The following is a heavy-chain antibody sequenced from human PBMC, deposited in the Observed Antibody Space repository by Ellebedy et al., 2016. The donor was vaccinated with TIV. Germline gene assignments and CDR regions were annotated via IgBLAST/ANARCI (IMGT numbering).Heavy chain of an antibody. CDR2: ITSSGDST. D-gene: IGHD2-15*01. J-gene: IGHJ3*02. Sequence: PGGSLRLSCAASGFTFSNYAMNWVRQAPGKGLEWVSGITSSGDSTYYADSERGRFTTSRDNAKNSLYLQMNSLKAEDTAVYYCARLTDCTCYCAFDIWGQGTMVTVSS. CDR3: ARLTDCTCYCAFDI. V-gene: IGHV3-21*06. CDR1: GFTFSNYA.